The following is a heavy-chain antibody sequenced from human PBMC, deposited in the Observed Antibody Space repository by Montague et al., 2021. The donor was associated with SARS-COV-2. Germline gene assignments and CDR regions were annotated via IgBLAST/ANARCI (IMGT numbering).Heavy chain of an antibody. CDR1: GGSISGYF. J-gene: IGHJ5*02. V-gene: IGHV4-59*01. CDR2: LYFSGSAT. Sequence: SETLSLTCTVSGGSISGYFWSWIRQSPGKGLEWIDFLYFSGSATTYNPSLKSRVTISIDTSKNQFSLNLSSVTAADTAVYFCARDQGLRGWFDPWGQGTLVAVSS. CDR3: ARDQGLRGWFDP.